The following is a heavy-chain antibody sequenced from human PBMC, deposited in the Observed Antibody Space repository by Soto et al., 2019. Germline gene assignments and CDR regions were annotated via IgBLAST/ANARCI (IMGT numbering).Heavy chain of an antibody. CDR2: IKQDGSEK. Sequence: GGSLRLSCAASGFTFSSYWMSWVRQAPGKGLEWVANIKQDGSEKYYVDSGKGRFTISRDNAKNLLYLQMNSLRAEDTAVYYFARRCTGVYSGIYNVALDLWGQGTRVTVS. D-gene: IGHD1-26*01. J-gene: IGHJ3*01. CDR3: ARRCTGVYSGIYNVALDL. V-gene: IGHV3-7*03. CDR1: GFTFSSYW.